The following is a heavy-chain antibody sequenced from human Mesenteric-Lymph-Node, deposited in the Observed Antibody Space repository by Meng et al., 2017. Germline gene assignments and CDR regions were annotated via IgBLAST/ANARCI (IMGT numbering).Heavy chain of an antibody. V-gene: IGHV3-11*04. J-gene: IGHJ3*02. CDR3: ARGKQGGFGI. CDR2: ISSSGDTQ. D-gene: IGHD2-15*01. CDR1: GFSFSDYY. Sequence: HVQLVESGGDLVKPGGSLRLSCAASGFSFSDYYMVWIRQSQGKGLEWLSYISSSGDTQYYADSVKGRFTISRDNAENSLYLQMNSPRDEDTALYYCARGKQGGFGIWGQGTMVTVSS.